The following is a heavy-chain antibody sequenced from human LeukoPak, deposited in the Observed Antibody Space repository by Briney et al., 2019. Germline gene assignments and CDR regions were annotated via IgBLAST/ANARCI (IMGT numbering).Heavy chain of an antibody. V-gene: IGHV1-46*01. CDR3: ARDQEAFDY. J-gene: IGHJ4*02. CDR1: GYSFTSNY. Sequence: ASVKVSYKASGYSFTSNYIHWVRQAPGQGLEWMGMIYPRDGSTSYAQKFQGRVTVTRDTSTSTVHMELSGLRSEDTAVYYCARDQEAFDYWGQGTLVTVSS. CDR2: IYPRDGST.